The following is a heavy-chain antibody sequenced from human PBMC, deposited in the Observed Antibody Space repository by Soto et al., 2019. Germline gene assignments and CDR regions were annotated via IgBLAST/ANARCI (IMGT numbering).Heavy chain of an antibody. V-gene: IGHV1-18*01. CDR2: VSAYNRNT. D-gene: IGHD1-26*01. CDR3: ARERRWEPLLY. Sequence: QVQLVQSGPEVKKPGASVKVSCKGSGYTFSNYGVTWVRQAHGQGLERLGWVSAYNRNTDYAQKFEDRATMTIDTSTNTAYLELRGLTPDETAVYYCARERRWEPLLYWGQGTL. CDR1: GYTFSNYG. J-gene: IGHJ4*02.